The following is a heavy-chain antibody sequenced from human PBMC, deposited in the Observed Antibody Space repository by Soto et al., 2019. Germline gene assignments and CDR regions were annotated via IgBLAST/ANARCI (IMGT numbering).Heavy chain of an antibody. CDR2: ISWNSGSI. J-gene: IGHJ4*02. CDR1: GFTFIDYA. V-gene: IGHV3-9*01. Sequence: PGGSLRLSCAASGFTFIDYAMSWVRQAPGKGLEWVSGISWNSGSIDYADSVKGRFTISRDNAKNSLYLQMNSLRAEDTALYYCAKDRSENIVATMFDYWGQGTLVTVSS. D-gene: IGHD5-12*01. CDR3: AKDRSENIVATMFDY.